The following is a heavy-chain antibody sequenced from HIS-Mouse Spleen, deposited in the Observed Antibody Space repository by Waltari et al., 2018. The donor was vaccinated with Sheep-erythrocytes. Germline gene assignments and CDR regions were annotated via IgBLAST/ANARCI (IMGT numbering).Heavy chain of an antibody. CDR3: ALSVDLAGAFDI. V-gene: IGHV4-34*01. J-gene: IGHJ3*02. D-gene: IGHD6-19*01. CDR1: GGSFSGYY. CDR2: INHSGNP. Sequence: QVQLQQWGAGLLKPSETLSLTCAVYGGSFSGYYWSWIRQPPGKGLEWIGEINHSGNPNYHPSLKSRVTISVDTSKNQFSLKLSSVTAADTAVYYCALSVDLAGAFDIWGQGTMVTVSS.